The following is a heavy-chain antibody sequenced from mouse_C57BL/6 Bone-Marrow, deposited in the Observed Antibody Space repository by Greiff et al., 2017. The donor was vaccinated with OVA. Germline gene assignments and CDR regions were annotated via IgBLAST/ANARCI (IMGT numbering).Heavy chain of an antibody. CDR1: GYTFTSYW. V-gene: IGHV1-50*01. CDR2: IDPSDSYT. Sequence: QVQLQQPGAELVKPGASVKQSCKASGYTFTSYWMQWVKQRPGQGLEWIGEIDPSDSYTNYNQKFKGKATLTVDTSSSTAYMQLSSLTSEDSAVYYCARSLFDYWGQGTTLTVSS. J-gene: IGHJ2*01. CDR3: ARSLFDY.